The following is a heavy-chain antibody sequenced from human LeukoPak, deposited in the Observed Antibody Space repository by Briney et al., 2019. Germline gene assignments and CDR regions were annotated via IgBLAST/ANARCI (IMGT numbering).Heavy chain of an antibody. V-gene: IGHV3-64D*06. J-gene: IGHJ4*02. Sequence: PGGSLRLSCSASGFTFSSYAMHWVRQAPGKGLEYVSAISSNGGSTYYADPVKGRFTISRDNSKNTLYLQMSSLRAEDTAVYYCVKLGGYYGSGTHYYDYWGQGTLVTVSS. D-gene: IGHD3-10*01. CDR2: ISSNGGST. CDR3: VKLGGYYGSGTHYYDY. CDR1: GFTFSSYA.